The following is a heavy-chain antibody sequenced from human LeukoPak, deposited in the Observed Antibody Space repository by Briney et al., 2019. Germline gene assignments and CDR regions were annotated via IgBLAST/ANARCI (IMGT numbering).Heavy chain of an antibody. D-gene: IGHD1-26*01. CDR3: ATPGVGATTDAFDI. CDR1: GYSLTELS. J-gene: IGHJ3*02. V-gene: IGHV1-24*01. CDR2: FDPGDGET. Sequence: ASVTVSCKVSGYSLTELSMHWVRQAPGKGPEWMGRFDPGDGETIYAQKFQGRVTMTEDTSTDTAYMELSSLRSEGTAVYYCATPGVGATTDAFDIWGQGTMVTVSS.